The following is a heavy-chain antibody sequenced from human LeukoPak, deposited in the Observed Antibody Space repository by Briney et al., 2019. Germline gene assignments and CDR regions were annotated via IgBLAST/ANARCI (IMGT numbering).Heavy chain of an antibody. CDR1: GYTLTSYA. Sequence: ASVKVSCKASGYTLTSYAMNWVRQAPGQGLEWMGWINTNTGNPTYAQGFTGRFVFSLDTSVSTAYLQISSLKAEDTAVYYCARESGYYYDSSGPDPGGYWGQGTLVTVSS. J-gene: IGHJ4*02. D-gene: IGHD3-22*01. CDR2: INTNTGNP. CDR3: ARESGYYYDSSGPDPGGY. V-gene: IGHV7-4-1*02.